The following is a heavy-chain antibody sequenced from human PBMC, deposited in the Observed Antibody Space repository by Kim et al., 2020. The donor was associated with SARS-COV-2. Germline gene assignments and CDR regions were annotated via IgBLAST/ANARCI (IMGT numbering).Heavy chain of an antibody. Sequence: YADSVKGRFTITRDNAKNTLYLQTNSLRAEDTAVYYCARKYYYGMDVWGQGTTVTVSS. J-gene: IGHJ6*02. V-gene: IGHV3-66*01. CDR3: ARKYYYGMDV.